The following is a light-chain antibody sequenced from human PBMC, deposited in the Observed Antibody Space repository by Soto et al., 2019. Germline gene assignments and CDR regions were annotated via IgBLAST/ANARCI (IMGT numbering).Light chain of an antibody. CDR1: QSISSW. CDR3: QQYNSWWWT. Sequence: DIQMTQSPCTLSASVGDRVTITCRASQSISSWLAWYQQKPGKAPKLLIYDASSLESGVPSRFSGSGSGTEFTLTISSLQPDDFAAYYCQQYNSWWWTLGQGTKVEIK. V-gene: IGKV1-5*01. CDR2: DAS. J-gene: IGKJ1*01.